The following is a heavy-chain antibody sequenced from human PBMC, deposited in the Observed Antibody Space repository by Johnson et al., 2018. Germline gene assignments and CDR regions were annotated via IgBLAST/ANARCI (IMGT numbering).Heavy chain of an antibody. CDR3: AREAGRGGTGLVAFGI. CDR1: GGSISSSPYF. V-gene: IGHV4-39*07. Sequence: QVQLQESGPGLVKPSETLSLSCAVSGGSISSSPYFWGWIRQSPGKGLEWIGNIHDSGSINYNLSLTPTGIISLDTSENQFSLGLNSVTAADTAGNYCAREAGRGGTGLVAFGIWGQGTMVTVSS. D-gene: IGHD3/OR15-3a*01. CDR2: IHDSGSI. J-gene: IGHJ3*02.